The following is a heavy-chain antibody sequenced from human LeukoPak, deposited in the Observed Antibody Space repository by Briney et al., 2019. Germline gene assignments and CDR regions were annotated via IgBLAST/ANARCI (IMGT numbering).Heavy chain of an antibody. D-gene: IGHD6-13*01. CDR3: ALGIAAAGEKNWFDP. J-gene: IGHJ5*02. Sequence: GASVKVSCKASGCTFTSYYMHWVRQAPGQGLEWMGIINPSGGSTSYAQKFQGRVTMTRDTSTSTVYMELSSLRSEDTAVYYCALGIAAAGEKNWFDPWGQGTLVTVSS. V-gene: IGHV1-46*03. CDR2: INPSGGST. CDR1: GCTFTSYY.